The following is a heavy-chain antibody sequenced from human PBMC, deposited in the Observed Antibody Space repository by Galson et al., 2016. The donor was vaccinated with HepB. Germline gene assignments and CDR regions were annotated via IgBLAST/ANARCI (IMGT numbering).Heavy chain of an antibody. CDR2: ISWDGGST. J-gene: IGHJ4*01. CDR1: GFTFDDYV. CDR3: ATISTGDYYFNY. D-gene: IGHD2-21*02. Sequence: LRLSCAASGFTFDDYVLHWVRQAPGKGLEWVSLISWDGGSTFYADSVKGRFTISRDNSKNSLFLQMDRLRTEDTAFYYCATISTGDYYFNYWGHGTLVTVSS. V-gene: IGHV3-43*01.